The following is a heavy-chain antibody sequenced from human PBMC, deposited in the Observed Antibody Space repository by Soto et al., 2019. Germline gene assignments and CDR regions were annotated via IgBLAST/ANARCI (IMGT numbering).Heavy chain of an antibody. V-gene: IGHV4-59*01. CDR2: FYYSGST. CDR1: GGSISSYY. CDR3: ARARGGYFDY. Sequence: PSETLSLTCTVSGGSISSYYLSWIRQPPGKGLEWIGYFYYSGSTNYSPSLKSRVTISVDTSKNHFSLKLSSVTAADTAVYYCARARGGYFDYWGQGTLVTAPQ. J-gene: IGHJ4*02.